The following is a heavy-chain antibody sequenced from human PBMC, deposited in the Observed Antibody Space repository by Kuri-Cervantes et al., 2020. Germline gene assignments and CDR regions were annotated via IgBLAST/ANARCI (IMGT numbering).Heavy chain of an antibody. CDR3: ARVRRYDSSGYPANWFDP. Sequence: GSLRLSCTVSGESISTYYWSWIRQPPGKGLEWIGYIYYTGSTNCNPSLESRVTISVDTSKNQFSLKLNSMTAADTAVYYCARVRRYDSSGYPANWFDPWGQGTLVTVSS. CDR1: GESISTYY. CDR2: IYYTGST. V-gene: IGHV4-59*01. D-gene: IGHD3-22*01. J-gene: IGHJ5*02.